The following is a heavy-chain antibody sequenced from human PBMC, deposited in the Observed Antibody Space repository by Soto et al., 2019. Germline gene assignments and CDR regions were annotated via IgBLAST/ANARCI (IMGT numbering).Heavy chain of an antibody. D-gene: IGHD1-1*01. CDR1: GYSFTSNW. V-gene: IGHV5-10-1*01. CDR2: IDPSDSYT. CDR3: ARPRGYATGTADGMDV. J-gene: IGHJ6*02. Sequence: PGESLKISCKGSGYSFTSNWITWVRQMPGKGLEWMGRIDPSDSYTNYSPSFQGHVTIPADKSIVTAYLQWSSLKASDTAMYYCARPRGYATGTADGMDVWGQGTTVTV.